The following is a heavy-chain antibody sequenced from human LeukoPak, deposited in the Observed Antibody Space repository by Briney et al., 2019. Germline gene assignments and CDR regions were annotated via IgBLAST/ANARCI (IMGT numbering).Heavy chain of an antibody. CDR3: AREVGRSGAYDI. Sequence: GGSLRLSCAASGFTFSSYGMHWVRQAPGKGLEWVAVISYDGTNTYSADSVKGRFTISRDNSKNTLYLQMNSLRVEDTAVYYCAREVGRSGAYDIWGQGTMVTVSS. V-gene: IGHV3-30*03. CDR2: ISYDGTNT. D-gene: IGHD3-10*01. CDR1: GFTFSSYG. J-gene: IGHJ3*02.